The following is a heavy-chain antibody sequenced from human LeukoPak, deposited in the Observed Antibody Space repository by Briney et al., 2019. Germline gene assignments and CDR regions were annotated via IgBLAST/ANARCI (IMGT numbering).Heavy chain of an antibody. Sequence: SETLSLTCTVSGGSISSSSYYWGWIRQPPGKGLEWIGSIYYSGSTNYIPSLKSRVTISVDTSKNQFSLKLSSVTAADTAVYYCARWGRFGIQLWGEAFDIWGQGTMVTVSS. CDR3: ARWGRFGIQLWGEAFDI. J-gene: IGHJ3*02. V-gene: IGHV4-39*07. CDR1: GGSISSSSYY. CDR2: IYYSGST. D-gene: IGHD5-18*01.